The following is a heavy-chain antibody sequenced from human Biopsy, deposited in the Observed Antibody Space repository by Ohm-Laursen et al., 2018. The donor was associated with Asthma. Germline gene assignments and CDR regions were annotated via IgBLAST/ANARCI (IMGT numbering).Heavy chain of an antibody. CDR1: GYNFISFA. CDR2: VNTGNGDT. J-gene: IGHJ3*01. D-gene: IGHD3-9*01. Sequence: ASVKVSCKPSGYNFISFAIHWVRQAPGQRLEWMGWVNTGNGDTKYSQKFQGRVIITRDTSASTAYMELRSLRSEDTATYYCARTYYDFLTGQVKDVFGVWGQGTMVTVSS. V-gene: IGHV1-3*04. CDR3: ARTYYDFLTGQVKDVFGV.